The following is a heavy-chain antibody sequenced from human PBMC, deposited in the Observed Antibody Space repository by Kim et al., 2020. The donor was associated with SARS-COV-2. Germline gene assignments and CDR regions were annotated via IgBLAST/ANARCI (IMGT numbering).Heavy chain of an antibody. CDR2: INPNSGGT. CDR1: GYTFTGYY. J-gene: IGHJ6*02. Sequence: ASVKVSCKASGYTFTGYYMHWVRQAPGQGLEWMGWINPNSGGTNYAQKFQGRVTMTRDTSISTAYMEPSRLRSDDTAVYYCARVPYYDILTGYLTPNYYYYGMDVWGQGTTVTVSS. V-gene: IGHV1-2*02. CDR3: ARVPYYDILTGYLTPNYYYYGMDV. D-gene: IGHD3-9*01.